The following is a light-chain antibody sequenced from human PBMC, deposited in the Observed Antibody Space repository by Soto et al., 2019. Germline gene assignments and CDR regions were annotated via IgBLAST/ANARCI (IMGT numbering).Light chain of an antibody. J-gene: IGKJ4*01. Sequence: DIQMTQSPSTLSASVGDRVTITCRASQSISSWLAWYQQKPGKAPKLLIYDASSLESGVPSRFSGSGSGTEFTLPISSLQPDDFATYYCQQRLTFGGGTKVEIK. CDR1: QSISSW. CDR3: QQRLT. CDR2: DAS. V-gene: IGKV1-5*01.